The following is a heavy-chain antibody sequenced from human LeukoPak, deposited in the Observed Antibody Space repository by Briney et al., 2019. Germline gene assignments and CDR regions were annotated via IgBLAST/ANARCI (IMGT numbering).Heavy chain of an antibody. Sequence: GGSLRLSCTASGFTFSDYYMTWIRQAPGKGLEWLSYVSTDSAYTNYADSVKGRFTISRDDSENTLYLQMNSLGAEDTAVYYCARGSHIGAAGILDNWGQGTLVTVSS. V-gene: IGHV3-11*05. CDR3: ARGSHIGAAGILDN. J-gene: IGHJ4*02. D-gene: IGHD6-13*01. CDR1: GFTFSDYY. CDR2: VSTDSAYT.